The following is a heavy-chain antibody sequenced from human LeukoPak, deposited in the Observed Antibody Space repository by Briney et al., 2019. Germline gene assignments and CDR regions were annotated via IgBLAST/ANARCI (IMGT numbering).Heavy chain of an antibody. J-gene: IGHJ4*02. Sequence: GGSLRLSCAASGFTFSGSALHWVRQASGKGLEWVGRIRSTANGYATAYAASVKGRFTISRDDSKNTAYLQVNSLRAEDTAVYYCAKDYPGALLYFDCWGQGTLVTVSS. CDR1: GFTFSGSA. CDR2: IRSTANGYAT. D-gene: IGHD3-16*01. CDR3: AKDYPGALLYFDC. V-gene: IGHV3-73*01.